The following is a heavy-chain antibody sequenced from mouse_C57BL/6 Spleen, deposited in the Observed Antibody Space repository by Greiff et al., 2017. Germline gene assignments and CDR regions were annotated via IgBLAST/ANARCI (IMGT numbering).Heavy chain of an antibody. V-gene: IGHV1-69*01. Sequence: QVQLQQPGAELVMPGASVKLSCKASAYTFTSYWMHWVKQRPGQGLEWIGEIDPSDSYTNYNQKFKGKSTLTVDKSSSTAYMQLSSLTSEDSAVYYCARIYGSAYYFDYWGQGTTLTVSS. CDR3: ARIYGSAYYFDY. CDR1: AYTFTSYW. D-gene: IGHD1-1*01. CDR2: IDPSDSYT. J-gene: IGHJ2*01.